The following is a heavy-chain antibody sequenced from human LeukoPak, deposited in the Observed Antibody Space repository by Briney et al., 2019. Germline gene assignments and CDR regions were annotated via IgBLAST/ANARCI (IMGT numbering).Heavy chain of an antibody. D-gene: IGHD6-6*01. CDR1: GFTLSSYW. J-gene: IGHJ4*02. CDR3: TRAMYTSSSLFDY. CDR2: ANGDGSTT. V-gene: IGHV3-74*01. Sequence: GGSLRLSCAGSGFTLSSYWMHWVRQAPGKGLVWVSRANGDGSTTNYADSVKGRFTISRDNAKNTLYLQMNSLRAEDTAVYYCTRAMYTSSSLFDYWGQGTTVTVSS.